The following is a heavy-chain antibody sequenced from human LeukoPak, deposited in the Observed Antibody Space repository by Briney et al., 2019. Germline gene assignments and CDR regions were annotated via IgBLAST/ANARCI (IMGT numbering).Heavy chain of an antibody. Sequence: GGSLRLSCAASGFTFSSYGMHWVRQAPGKGLEWVAFIRYDGSNKYYADPVKGRFTISRDNAKNSLYLQMNSLRAEDTALYYCAREMYSSGWLNAFDIWGQGTMVTVSS. J-gene: IGHJ3*02. CDR2: IRYDGSNK. CDR1: GFTFSSYG. V-gene: IGHV3-30*02. D-gene: IGHD6-19*01. CDR3: AREMYSSGWLNAFDI.